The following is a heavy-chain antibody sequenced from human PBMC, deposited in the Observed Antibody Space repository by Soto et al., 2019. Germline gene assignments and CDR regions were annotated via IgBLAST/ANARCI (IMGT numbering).Heavy chain of an antibody. J-gene: IGHJ5*02. D-gene: IGHD2-15*01. CDR1: GIIFSDY. CDR3: ARLPFPWWWFDA. CDR2: ISGSGRTI. V-gene: IGHV3-11*01. Sequence: QVQLVESGGGLVKPGGSLRLSCAASGIIFSDYMSWVRQAPGKGLEWLSYISGSGRTIYSADSVKGRFTISRDNATNSLHLQMNNLRAEDTAVYYCARLPFPWWWFDAWGQGTLVTVSS.